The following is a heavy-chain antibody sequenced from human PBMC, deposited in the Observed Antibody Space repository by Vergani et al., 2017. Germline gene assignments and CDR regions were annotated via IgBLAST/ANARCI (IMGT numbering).Heavy chain of an antibody. CDR2: IYNSGST. J-gene: IGHJ3*02. D-gene: IGHD2-2*01. CDR1: DSSIMTNPY. V-gene: IGHV4-30-4*08. CDR3: ARGIRYCSSPSCPRNAFDI. Sequence: QVQLQESGPGLVKPSETLTLTCDVSDSSIMTNPYWSWIRQPPGKGLEWIGYIYNSGSTYYNPSLKSRVTISVDTSKNQFSLKLSSVTAADTAVYYCARGIRYCSSPSCPRNAFDIWGQGTLVTVSS.